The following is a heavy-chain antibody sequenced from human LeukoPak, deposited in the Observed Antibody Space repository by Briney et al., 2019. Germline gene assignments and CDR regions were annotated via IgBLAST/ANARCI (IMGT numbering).Heavy chain of an antibody. CDR1: GYTFTSYD. D-gene: IGHD3-10*01. J-gene: IGHJ4*02. CDR2: MNPNSGNT. Sequence: ASVKVPCKASGYTFTSYDINWVRQATGQGLEWMGWMNPNSGNTGYAQKFQGRVTITRNTSISTAYMELSSLRSEDTAVYYCARGLSYWNLDYWGQGTLVTVSS. V-gene: IGHV1-8*03. CDR3: ARGLSYWNLDY.